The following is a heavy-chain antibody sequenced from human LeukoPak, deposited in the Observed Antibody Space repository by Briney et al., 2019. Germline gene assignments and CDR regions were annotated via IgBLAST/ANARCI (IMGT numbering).Heavy chain of an antibody. V-gene: IGHV3-33*06. J-gene: IGHJ6*03. CDR1: GFTFRSYG. CDR2: LWYDGSNE. CDR3: AKGMTTGPRSVYHYMDV. D-gene: IGHD4-17*01. Sequence: GGSLRLSCVASGFTFRSYGMLWVRQAPGKGLEWLSLLWYDGSNEYYADSVKGRFTISRDNSKNTLYLQMNSLRAEDTAVYYCAKGMTTGPRSVYHYMDVWGKGTTVTVSS.